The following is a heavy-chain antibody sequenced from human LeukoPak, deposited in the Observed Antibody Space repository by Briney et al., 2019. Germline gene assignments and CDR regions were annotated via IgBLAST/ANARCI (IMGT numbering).Heavy chain of an antibody. Sequence: SVKVSCKASGGTFSSYAISWVRQAPGQGLEWMGGIIPIFGTASYAQNFQGRVTVTRDTSTTTVHMELRGLRSEDTAVYYCARDQEGFDYWGQGTVVTVSS. V-gene: IGHV1-69*05. CDR1: GGTFSSYA. CDR3: ARDQEGFDY. J-gene: IGHJ4*02. CDR2: IIPIFGTA.